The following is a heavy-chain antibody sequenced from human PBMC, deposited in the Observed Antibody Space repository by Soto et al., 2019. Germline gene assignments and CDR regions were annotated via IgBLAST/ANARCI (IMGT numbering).Heavy chain of an antibody. D-gene: IGHD6-19*01. Sequence: GSLRLSCAASGFTFSTDAMSWVRQAPGKGLEWVSAISGSGDSTYYADSVKGRFTISRDNSKNTLYLQMNSLRAEDTAVYYCAVKYSSGWSARGYWGQGTLVTVSS. J-gene: IGHJ4*02. CDR1: GFTFSTDA. CDR2: ISGSGDST. V-gene: IGHV3-23*01. CDR3: AVKYSSGWSARGY.